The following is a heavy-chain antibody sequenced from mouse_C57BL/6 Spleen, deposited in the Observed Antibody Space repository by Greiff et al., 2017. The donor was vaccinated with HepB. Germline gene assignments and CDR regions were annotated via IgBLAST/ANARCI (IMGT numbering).Heavy chain of an antibody. CDR1: GFTFSDYG. CDR2: ISSGSSTI. D-gene: IGHD1-1*01. J-gene: IGHJ4*01. CDR3: ARHYGSRYAMDY. V-gene: IGHV5-17*01. Sequence: EVKLVESGGGLVKPGGSLKLSCAASGFTFSDYGMHWVRQAPEKGLEWVAYISSGSSTIYYADTVKGRFTISRDNAKNTLFLQMTSLRSEDTAMYYCARHYGSRYAMDYWGQGTSVTVSS.